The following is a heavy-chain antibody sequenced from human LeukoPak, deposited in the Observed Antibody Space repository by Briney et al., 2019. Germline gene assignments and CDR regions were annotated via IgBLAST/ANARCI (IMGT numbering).Heavy chain of an antibody. J-gene: IGHJ4*02. D-gene: IGHD6-19*01. Sequence: PGGSLRLSCAASGFTFSNSWMSWVRQAPGKGLEWVAKIKQDGSEKYYVDSVKGRFTISRDNAKNSLYLQMSSLRAEDTAVYYCARTVAGPRSAPYWGQGTLVTVSS. CDR3: ARTVAGPRSAPY. V-gene: IGHV3-7*01. CDR1: GFTFSNSW. CDR2: IKQDGSEK.